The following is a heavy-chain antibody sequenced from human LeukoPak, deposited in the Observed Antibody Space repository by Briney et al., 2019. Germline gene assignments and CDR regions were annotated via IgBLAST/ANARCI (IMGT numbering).Heavy chain of an antibody. CDR2: ISYDGSNK. D-gene: IGHD6-19*01. CDR1: GFTFSSYG. Sequence: PGRSLRLSCAASGFTFSSYGMHWVRQAPAKGLESVAVISYDGSNKYYADSVKGRFTISRDNSKNTLYLQMNSLRAEDTAVYYSARGPRGYSSGQRDYYYGMDVWGQGTTVTVSS. CDR3: ARGPRGYSSGQRDYYYGMDV. V-gene: IGHV3-30*03. J-gene: IGHJ6*02.